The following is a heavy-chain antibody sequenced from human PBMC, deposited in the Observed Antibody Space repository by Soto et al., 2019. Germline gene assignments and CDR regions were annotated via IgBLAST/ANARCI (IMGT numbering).Heavy chain of an antibody. J-gene: IGHJ5*02. V-gene: IGHV4-59*08. CDR3: NGVRGVIDNWFDP. CDR2: IYYSGST. D-gene: IGHD3-10*01. Sequence: QVQLQESGPGLVKPSESLSLTCTVSGGSISSYYWSWIRQPPGKGLEWIGYIYYSGSTNYNPSLKSRVTISVDTSKNQFSLKLSSVTAADTAVYYCNGVRGVIDNWFDPWGQGTLVTVSS. CDR1: GGSISSYY.